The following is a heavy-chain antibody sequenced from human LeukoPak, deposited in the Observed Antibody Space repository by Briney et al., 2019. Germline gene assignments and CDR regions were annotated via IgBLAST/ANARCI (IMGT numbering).Heavy chain of an antibody. V-gene: IGHV3-53*01. Sequence: GGSLRLSCAASGFTVSTSYMSWVRLAPGKGLEWVSVIYTGGSTYYADSVKGRFTISRDNSKNTLYLQMNNLRAEDTAVYYCARGYCSGGSCYPVWLDPWGQGTLVTVSS. CDR1: GFTVSTSY. D-gene: IGHD2-15*01. CDR2: IYTGGST. J-gene: IGHJ5*02. CDR3: ARGYCSGGSCYPVWLDP.